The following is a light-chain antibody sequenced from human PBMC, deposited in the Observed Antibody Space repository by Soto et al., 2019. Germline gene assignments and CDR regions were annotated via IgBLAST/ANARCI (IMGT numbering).Light chain of an antibody. J-gene: IGKJ2*01. CDR2: AAS. Sequence: DIQLTQSPSSLSASVGDRVTITCRASQSISSYLHWYQQKPGKAPKLLIYAASSLQSGVPSRFSGSGSGTDFTLTISSLQPEDFATYYCQQSYSTPYTVGRGTKVDSK. V-gene: IGKV1-39*01. CDR1: QSISSY. CDR3: QQSYSTPYT.